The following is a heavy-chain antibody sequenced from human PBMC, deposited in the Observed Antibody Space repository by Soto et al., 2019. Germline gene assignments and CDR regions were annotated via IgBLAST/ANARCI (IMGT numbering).Heavy chain of an antibody. D-gene: IGHD6-13*01. CDR1: GFTFSSYA. Sequence: QVQLVESGGGVVQPGRSLRLSCAASGFTFSSYAMHWVRQAPGKGLEWVAVISYDGSNKYYADSVKGRFTISRYNSKNTLYLQMNSLRAEDTAVYYCASLIADFDYWGQGTLVTVSS. CDR2: ISYDGSNK. V-gene: IGHV3-30-3*01. CDR3: ASLIADFDY. J-gene: IGHJ4*02.